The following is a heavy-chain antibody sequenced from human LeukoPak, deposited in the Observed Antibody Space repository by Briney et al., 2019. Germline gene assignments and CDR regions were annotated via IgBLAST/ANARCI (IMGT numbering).Heavy chain of an antibody. CDR3: ARENTMVRGAFDAFDI. D-gene: IGHD3-10*01. CDR2: TYYSGST. V-gene: IGHV4-59*01. CDR1: GGSISGSY. J-gene: IGHJ3*02. Sequence: SETLSLTCTVSGGSISGSYWSWIRQPPGKGLEWIGYTYYSGSTNYNPSLKSRVTILVDTSNNQFSLRLNSVTAADTAVYYCARENTMVRGAFDAFDIWGQGTMVTVSS.